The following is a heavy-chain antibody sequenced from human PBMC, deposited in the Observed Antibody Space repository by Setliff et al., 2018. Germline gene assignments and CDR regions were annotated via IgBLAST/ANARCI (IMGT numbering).Heavy chain of an antibody. J-gene: IGHJ6*03. CDR1: EFSLSDFH. D-gene: IGHD3-16*01. CDR3: ARVGGDWVEYYYYYMDV. V-gene: IGHV3-73*01. CDR2: VRRNTNSYAT. Sequence: PGGSLRLSCVASEFSLSDFHMHWVRQAPGKGLEWVGRVRRNTNSYATAYAASVKGRFTISRDDSENTAYLQMNSLRAEDTAVYYCARVGGDWVEYYYYYMDVWGKGTTVTVSS.